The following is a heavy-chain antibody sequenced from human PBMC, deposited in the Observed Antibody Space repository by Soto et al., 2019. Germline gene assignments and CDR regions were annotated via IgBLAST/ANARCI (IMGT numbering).Heavy chain of an antibody. V-gene: IGHV1-58*01. CDR2: IVVGSGNA. Sequence: GASVKVSCKASGFTFSSSAVQWVRQARGQRLEWIGWIVVGSGNANYAQKFQERVTITRDMSTTTAYIHLSSLRSEDTAVYYCAAGEYYDFWSGFSPAYYYGMDVWGQGTTVTVSS. CDR3: AAGEYYDFWSGFSPAYYYGMDV. J-gene: IGHJ6*02. D-gene: IGHD3-3*01. CDR1: GFTFSSSA.